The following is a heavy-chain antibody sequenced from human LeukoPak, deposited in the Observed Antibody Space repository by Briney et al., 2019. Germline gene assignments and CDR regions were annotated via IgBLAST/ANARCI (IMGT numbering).Heavy chain of an antibody. Sequence: ASVKVSCKASGGTSSSYAISWVRQAPGQGLEWMGRIIPILGIANYAQKFQGRVTITADKSTSTAYMELSSLRSEDTAVYYCARGLDYYDSSGYYFDYWGQGTLVTVSS. CDR3: ARGLDYYDSSGYYFDY. CDR1: GGTSSSYA. V-gene: IGHV1-69*04. D-gene: IGHD3-22*01. J-gene: IGHJ4*02. CDR2: IIPILGIA.